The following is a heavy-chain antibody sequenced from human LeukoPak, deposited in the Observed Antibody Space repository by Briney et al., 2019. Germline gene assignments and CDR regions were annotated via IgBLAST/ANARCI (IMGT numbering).Heavy chain of an antibody. Sequence: GGSLRLSCAASGFTVSSNYMSWVRQAPGKGLEWVSVIYSGGSTYYADSVKGRFTISRDNSKNTLYLQMNSLRAEDPAVYYCARGSSDERGYSGYDDYWGQGTLVTVSS. D-gene: IGHD5-12*01. CDR1: GFTVSSNY. CDR2: IYSGGST. CDR3: ARGSSDERGYSGYDDY. J-gene: IGHJ4*02. V-gene: IGHV3-66*01.